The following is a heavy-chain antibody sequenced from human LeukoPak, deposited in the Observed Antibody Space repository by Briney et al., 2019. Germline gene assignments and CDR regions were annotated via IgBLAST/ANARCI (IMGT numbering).Heavy chain of an antibody. CDR1: GGSISTYY. J-gene: IGHJ5*02. D-gene: IGHD6-13*01. Sequence: SETLSLTCTVSGGSISTYYWSWIRQPAGKGLEWIGRVYPSGRTSYNPSLENRVTMSVDTSKKQFSLKLRSVTAADTAVYYCASGGRISAANWFDPWGQGTLVTVSS. CDR3: ASGGRISAANWFDP. V-gene: IGHV4-4*07. CDR2: VYPSGRT.